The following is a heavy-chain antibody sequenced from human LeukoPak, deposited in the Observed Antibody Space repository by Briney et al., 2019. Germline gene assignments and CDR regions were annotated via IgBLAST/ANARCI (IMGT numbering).Heavy chain of an antibody. V-gene: IGHV3-30-3*01. CDR1: GFTFGDHA. J-gene: IGHJ3*02. CDR3: ARDQAYYYDSSEAFDI. D-gene: IGHD3-22*01. Sequence: GGSLRLSCTASGFTFGDHAMHWVRQAPGKGLEWVAVISYDGSNKYYADSVKGRFTISRDNSKNTLYLQMNSLRAEDTAVYYCARDQAYYYDSSEAFDIWGQGTMVTVSS. CDR2: ISYDGSNK.